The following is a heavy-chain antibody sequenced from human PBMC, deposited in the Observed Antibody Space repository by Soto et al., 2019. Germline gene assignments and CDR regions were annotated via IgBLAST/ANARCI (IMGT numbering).Heavy chain of an antibody. D-gene: IGHD2-15*01. CDR1: GGSFSGYY. CDR2: INHSGST. J-gene: IGHJ4*02. V-gene: IGHV4-34*01. Sequence: QVQLQQWGAGLLKPSETLSLTCAVYGGSFSGYYWSWIRQPPGKGLEWIGEINHSGSTNYNPSLKSRVTISVDTSKNQISLKLSSVTAADTAVYYCARGRVVVVAATDYYFDYWGQGTLVTVSS. CDR3: ARGRVVVVAATDYYFDY.